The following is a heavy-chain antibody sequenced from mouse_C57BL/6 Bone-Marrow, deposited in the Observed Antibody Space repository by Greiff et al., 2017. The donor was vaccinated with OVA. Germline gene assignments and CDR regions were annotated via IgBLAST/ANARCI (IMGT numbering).Heavy chain of an antibody. CDR3: ARDAYDYDVGYYAMDY. Sequence: EVKVVESGGGLVQSGRSLRLSCATSGFTFSAFYMEWVRQAPGKGLEWIAASRNKANDYTTEYSASVKGRFIVSRDTSQSILYLQMKALRAEDTAMYYCARDAYDYDVGYYAMDYWGQGTSVTVSS. D-gene: IGHD2-4*01. CDR1: GFTFSAFY. V-gene: IGHV7-1*01. J-gene: IGHJ4*01. CDR2: SRNKANDYTT.